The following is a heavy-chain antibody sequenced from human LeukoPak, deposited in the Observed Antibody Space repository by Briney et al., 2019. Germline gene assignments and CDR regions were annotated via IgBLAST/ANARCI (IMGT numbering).Heavy chain of an antibody. J-gene: IGHJ4*02. D-gene: IGHD3-22*01. CDR2: INPNSGGT. CDR3: ARPLYYYDSSGYYYLDY. Sequence: ASVKVSCKASGYTFTGYYMHRVRQAPGQGLEWMGWINPNSGGTNYAQKFQGRVTMTRDTSISTAYMELSRLRSDDTAVYYCARPLYYYDSSGYYYLDYWGQGTLVTVSS. V-gene: IGHV1-2*02. CDR1: GYTFTGYY.